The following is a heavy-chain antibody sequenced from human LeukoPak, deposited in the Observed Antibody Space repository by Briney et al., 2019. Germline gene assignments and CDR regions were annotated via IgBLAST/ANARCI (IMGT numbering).Heavy chain of an antibody. CDR2: IYYSGST. Sequence: SETLSLTCTVSGGSISSSSYYWGWIRQPPGKGLEWIGSIYYSGSTYYNPSLKSRVTISVDTSKNQFSLKLSSVTAADTAVYYCARDENGYVWGSFRAWGQGTLVTVSS. CDR3: ARDENGYVWGSFRA. D-gene: IGHD3-16*02. V-gene: IGHV4-39*07. CDR1: GGSISSSSYY. J-gene: IGHJ5*02.